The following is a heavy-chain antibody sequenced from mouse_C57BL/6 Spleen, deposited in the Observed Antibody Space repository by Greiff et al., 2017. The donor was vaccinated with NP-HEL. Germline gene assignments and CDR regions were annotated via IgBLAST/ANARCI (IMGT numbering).Heavy chain of an antibody. CDR1: GYSITSGYY. D-gene: IGHD1-1*01. CDR2: ISYDGSN. J-gene: IGHJ4*01. Sequence: EVKLQQSGPGLVKPSQSLSLTCSVTGYSITSGYYWNWIRQFPGNKLEWMGYISYDGSNNYNPSLKNRISITRDTSKNQFFLKLNSVTTEDTATYYCARDQGHYYGSSPLAMDYWGQGTSVTVSS. V-gene: IGHV3-6*01. CDR3: ARDQGHYYGSSPLAMDY.